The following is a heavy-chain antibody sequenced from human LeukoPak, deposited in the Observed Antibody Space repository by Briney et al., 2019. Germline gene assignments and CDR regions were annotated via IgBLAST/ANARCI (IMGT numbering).Heavy chain of an antibody. V-gene: IGHV1-18*01. CDR1: GYTFINYG. D-gene: IGHD2-21*02. CDR3: ARDVVVVTAIGGLDI. J-gene: IGHJ3*02. Sequence: ASVKVACKTSGYTFINYGISWVRQAPGQGLEWMGWISAFNGNTNYAQKLQGRVTMTTDTSTSTAYMELRSLRLADTAVYYCARDVVVVTAIGGLDIWGQGTMITVSS. CDR2: ISAFNGNT.